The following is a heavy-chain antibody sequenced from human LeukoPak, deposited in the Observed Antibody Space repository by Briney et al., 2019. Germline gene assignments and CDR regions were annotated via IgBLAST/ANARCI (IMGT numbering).Heavy chain of an antibody. Sequence: PSETLSLTCTVSGGSISSYYWSWIRQPPEKGLEWIGYIYYSGSTNYNPSLKSRVTISVDTSKNQFSLKLSSVTAADTAVYYCARVYREPGNDAFDIWGQGTMVTVSS. CDR2: IYYSGST. CDR1: GGSISSYY. J-gene: IGHJ3*02. D-gene: IGHD1-14*01. CDR3: ARVYREPGNDAFDI. V-gene: IGHV4-59*01.